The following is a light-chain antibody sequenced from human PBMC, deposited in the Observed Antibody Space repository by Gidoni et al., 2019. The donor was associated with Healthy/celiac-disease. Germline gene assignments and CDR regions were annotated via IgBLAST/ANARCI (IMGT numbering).Light chain of an antibody. Sequence: QSVLTQPPSASGTPGQRVTISCSGSRSNIGSNTVNWYQQLPGTAPKLLIYSNNQRPSGVPDRFSGSKSGTSASLAISGLQSGDEADYFCAAWDDSLNGVVFGGGTKLTVL. CDR1: RSNIGSNT. CDR3: AAWDDSLNGVV. V-gene: IGLV1-44*01. J-gene: IGLJ2*01. CDR2: SNN.